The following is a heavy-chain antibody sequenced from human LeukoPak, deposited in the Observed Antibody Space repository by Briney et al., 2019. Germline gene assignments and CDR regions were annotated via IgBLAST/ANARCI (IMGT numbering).Heavy chain of an antibody. CDR2: IYHSGST. Sequence: SETLSLTCTVSGGSLSSGGYYWSWIRQPPGKGLEWIGYIYHSGSTYYNPSLKSRVSISVDRSKNQFSLKLSSVTAADTAVYYCARDYPTTVTPGNYYYYMDVWGKGTTVTVSS. D-gene: IGHD4-11*01. CDR3: ARDYPTTVTPGNYYYYMDV. J-gene: IGHJ6*03. V-gene: IGHV4-30-2*01. CDR1: GGSLSSGGYY.